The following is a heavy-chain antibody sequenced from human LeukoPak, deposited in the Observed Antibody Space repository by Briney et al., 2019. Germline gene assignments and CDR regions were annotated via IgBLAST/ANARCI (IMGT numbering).Heavy chain of an antibody. CDR3: ATEARAYSGSYNVFDY. Sequence: PGGSLRLSCAASGFTFSSYWMHWVRQAPGKGLEWVSYISSSGSTIYYADSVKGRFTISRDNAKNSLYLQMSSLRAEDTAVYHCATEARAYSGSYNVFDYWGQGTLVTVSS. J-gene: IGHJ4*02. V-gene: IGHV3-48*04. D-gene: IGHD1-26*01. CDR1: GFTFSSYW. CDR2: ISSSGSTI.